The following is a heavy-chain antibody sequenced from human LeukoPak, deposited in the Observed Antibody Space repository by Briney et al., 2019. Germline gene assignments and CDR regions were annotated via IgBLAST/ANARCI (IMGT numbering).Heavy chain of an antibody. CDR1: GGTFSSYA. V-gene: IGHV1-69*06. Sequence: GASVKVSCKASGGTFSSYAISWVRQAPGQGLEWMGGIIPIFGTANYAQKFQGRVTITADKSTSTAYMELSSLRSEDTAVYYCARVGWAVAGIRWFDPWGQGTLVTVSS. J-gene: IGHJ5*02. D-gene: IGHD6-19*01. CDR3: ARVGWAVAGIRWFDP. CDR2: IIPIFGTA.